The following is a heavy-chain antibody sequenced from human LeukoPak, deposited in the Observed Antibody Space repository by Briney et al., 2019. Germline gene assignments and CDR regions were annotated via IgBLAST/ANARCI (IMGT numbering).Heavy chain of an antibody. CDR2: IYPDSGGT. V-gene: IGHV1-2*02. Sequence: GASVKVSCKASGYTFTAYYMHWVRQAPGQGLEGMGWIYPDSGGTNYAQKFQGRVTMTRDTSISTVYMELSRLTSDDTAVYYCARDRWAVAGFSDIDYWGQGALVTVSS. CDR1: GYTFTAYY. J-gene: IGHJ4*02. D-gene: IGHD6-19*01. CDR3: ARDRWAVAGFSDIDY.